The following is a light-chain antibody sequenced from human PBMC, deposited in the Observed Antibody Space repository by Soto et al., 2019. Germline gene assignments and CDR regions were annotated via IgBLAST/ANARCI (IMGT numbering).Light chain of an antibody. CDR3: LQDYTYPWT. CDR1: QAVSTW. Sequence: DIQMTQSPSFVSASVGDRVTITCRASQAVSTWLAWYQQKPGDAPKLLIYAASTLRSGVPSRFSGSGSGTHFTLTINSLQAEDSATYFCLQDYTYPWTFGQGTKVDIK. V-gene: IGKV1-12*01. J-gene: IGKJ1*01. CDR2: AAS.